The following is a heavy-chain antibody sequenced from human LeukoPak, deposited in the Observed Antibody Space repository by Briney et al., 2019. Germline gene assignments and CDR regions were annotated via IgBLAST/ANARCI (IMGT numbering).Heavy chain of an antibody. CDR3: ARGPPHRTIFGVVIIRDPYYFDY. CDR2: ISAYNGNT. CDR1: GYTFTSYG. Sequence: ASVKVSCKASGYTFTSYGISWVRQALGQGLEWMGWISAYNGNTNYAQKLQGRVTMTTDTSTSTAYMELRSLRSDDTAVYYCARGPPHRTIFGVVIIRDPYYFDYWGQGTLVTVSS. D-gene: IGHD3-3*01. J-gene: IGHJ4*02. V-gene: IGHV1-18*01.